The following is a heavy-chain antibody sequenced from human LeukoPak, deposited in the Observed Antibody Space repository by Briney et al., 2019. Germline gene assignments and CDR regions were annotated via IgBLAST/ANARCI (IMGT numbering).Heavy chain of an antibody. CDR3: APLAAAGGNWFDP. J-gene: IGHJ5*02. CDR1: GGSFSGYY. D-gene: IGHD6-13*01. CDR2: INHSGST. V-gene: IGHV4-34*01. Sequence: PSETLSLTCAVYGGSFSGYYWSWIRQPPGKGLEWIGEINHSGSTNYNPSLKGRVTISVDTSKNQFSLKLSSVTAADTAVYYCAPLAAAGGNWFDPWGQGTLVTVSS.